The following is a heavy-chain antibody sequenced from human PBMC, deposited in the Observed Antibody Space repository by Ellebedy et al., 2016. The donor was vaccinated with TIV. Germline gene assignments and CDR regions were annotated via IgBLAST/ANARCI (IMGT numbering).Heavy chain of an antibody. Sequence: GESLKISCAASGLTFSSHAMSWVRQAPGKGLEWVSSITESGGNTYYADSVKGRFTIFSDNSKDTLFLQMNSLRAEDTAIYFCARDPVGVGPAFDVWGQGTMVTVSS. D-gene: IGHD4-23*01. CDR1: GLTFSSHA. CDR2: ITESGGNT. CDR3: ARDPVGVGPAFDV. V-gene: IGHV3-23*01. J-gene: IGHJ3*01.